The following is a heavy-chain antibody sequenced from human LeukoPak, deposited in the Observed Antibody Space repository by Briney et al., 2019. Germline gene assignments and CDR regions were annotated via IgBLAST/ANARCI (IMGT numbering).Heavy chain of an antibody. CDR1: GFTFSSYW. CDR3: ARDMRRVAGSSGYYYYYYMDV. CDR2: IKQDGSEK. J-gene: IGHJ6*03. V-gene: IGHV3-7*01. Sequence: GGSLRLSCAASGFTFSSYWMRWVRQAPGKGLERVANIKQDGSEKYYVDSVKGRFTISRDNAKNSLYLQMNSLRAEDTAVYYCARDMRRVAGSSGYYYYYYMDVWGKGTTVTVSS. D-gene: IGHD3-10*01.